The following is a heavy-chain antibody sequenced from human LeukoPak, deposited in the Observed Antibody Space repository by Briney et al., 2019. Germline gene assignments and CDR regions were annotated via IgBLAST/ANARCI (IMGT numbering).Heavy chain of an antibody. V-gene: IGHV3-21*01. Sequence: PGGSLRLSCAASGFTFSSYSMNWVRQAPGKGLEWVSSISGSSSYIYYADSVKGRFTISRDNAKNSLYLQMNSLRAEDTAVYYCARDRDYGDYALDYWGQGTLVTVSS. CDR3: ARDRDYGDYALDY. J-gene: IGHJ4*02. CDR2: ISGSSSYI. CDR1: GFTFSSYS. D-gene: IGHD4-17*01.